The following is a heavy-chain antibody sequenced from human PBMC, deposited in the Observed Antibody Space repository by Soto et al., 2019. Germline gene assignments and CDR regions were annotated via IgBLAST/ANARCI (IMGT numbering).Heavy chain of an antibody. D-gene: IGHD6-19*01. J-gene: IGHJ4*02. CDR3: ARPGYSSGWNLFDY. CDR1: GGSISSSSYY. V-gene: IGHV4-39*01. CDR2: IYYSGST. Sequence: QLQLQESGPGLVKPSETLSLTCTVSGGSISSSSYYWGWIRQPPGKGLEWIGSIYYSGSTYYNPSLKSRVTVSVDTSKNHYPLKLSSVTAADTAVYYCARPGYSSGWNLFDYWSQGTLVTVSS.